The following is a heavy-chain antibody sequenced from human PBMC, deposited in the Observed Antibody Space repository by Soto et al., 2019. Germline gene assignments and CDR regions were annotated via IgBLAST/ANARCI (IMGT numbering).Heavy chain of an antibody. CDR2: ISGNGVET. Sequence: EVQLLESGGGLVQPGGSLRLSCAASGFTFSNYGMGWVRQAPGKGLEWVSAISGNGVETYYPDSVKGRFTISRDNSKKILSMHVDSLIAEDTAVCYCAKEGGSVQPFEYWGQGTLVTVSS. CDR1: GFTFSNYG. J-gene: IGHJ4*02. V-gene: IGHV3-23*01. CDR3: AKEGGSVQPFEY. D-gene: IGHD5-12*01.